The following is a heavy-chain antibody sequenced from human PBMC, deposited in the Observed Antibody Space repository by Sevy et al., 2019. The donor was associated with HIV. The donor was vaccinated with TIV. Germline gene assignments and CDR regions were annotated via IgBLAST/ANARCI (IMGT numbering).Heavy chain of an antibody. CDR2: MSYNGNKK. V-gene: IGHV3-30*04. D-gene: IGHD3-16*02. CDR3: AREGVLIGGVIVSYGMDV. Sequence: GGSLRLYCAASGFSFSRSPMHWVRQAPGKGLEWVAVMSYNGNKKYNGDSVRGRFTISRDDSKNTLYLQMNSLRAEDTAVYYCAREGVLIGGVIVSYGMDVWGQGTTVTVSS. CDR1: GFSFSRSP. J-gene: IGHJ6*02.